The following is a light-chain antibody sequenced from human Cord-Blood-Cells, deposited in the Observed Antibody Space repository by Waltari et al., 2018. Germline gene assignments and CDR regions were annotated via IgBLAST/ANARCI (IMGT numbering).Light chain of an antibody. CDR3: QQRSNWPLT. CDR1: QSVRSD. V-gene: IGKV3-11*01. J-gene: IGKJ4*01. CDR2: DAS. Sequence: EILSTQSPATLSLSPGERATLSCRASQSVRSDLAWYQPKPGQAPRLLIYDASNRATGIPARFSCSGSRTDFTVTICSLEPEDFAVYYCQQRSNWPLTFGGGTKVEIK.